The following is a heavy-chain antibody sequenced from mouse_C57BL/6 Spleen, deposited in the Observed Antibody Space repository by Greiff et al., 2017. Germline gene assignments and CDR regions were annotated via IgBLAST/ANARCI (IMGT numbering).Heavy chain of an antibody. V-gene: IGHV1-9*01. CDR1: GYTFTGSW. CDR3: ARRNTQLRLPMDY. CDR2: ILPGSGST. J-gene: IGHJ4*01. D-gene: IGHD3-2*02. Sequence: QVQLQQSGAELMKPGASVKLSCTATGYTFTGSWIEWVKQRPGHGLEWIGEILPGSGSTNYNEKFKGKATLTADTSYNTAYMQLSSLTTEDSAIYYCARRNTQLRLPMDYWGQGTSVTVSS.